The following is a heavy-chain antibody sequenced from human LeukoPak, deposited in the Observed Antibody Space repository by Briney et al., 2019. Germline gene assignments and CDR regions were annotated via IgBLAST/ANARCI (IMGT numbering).Heavy chain of an antibody. CDR2: LYYSGST. CDR1: GGSISSASYF. CDR3: AKAGVRYSDSSALYAIDF. J-gene: IGHJ3*01. V-gene: IGHV4-39*01. D-gene: IGHD3-22*01. Sequence: SGTLSLTCTVSGGSISSASYFWGWIRQPPGKGLEWIGTLYYSGSTYYSASLKSRVTMSGDTSRNQFSLRLSSVNAADTAVYYCAKAGVRYSDSSALYAIDFWGPGTMVTVSS.